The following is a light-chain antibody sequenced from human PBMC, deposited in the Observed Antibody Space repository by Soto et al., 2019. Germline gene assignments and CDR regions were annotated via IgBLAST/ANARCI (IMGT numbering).Light chain of an antibody. CDR3: QQYNTYSPPLT. V-gene: IGKV1-5*01. J-gene: IGKJ4*01. Sequence: DIQMTQSPSTLSASVGDRVTITCRASQSITTWLAWYQQKPGKAPKLLIYDASTLQSGVPSTFSGSGSGTEFTLTISSLQPDDFATYYCQQYNTYSPPLTFGGGTKVDIK. CDR1: QSITTW. CDR2: DAS.